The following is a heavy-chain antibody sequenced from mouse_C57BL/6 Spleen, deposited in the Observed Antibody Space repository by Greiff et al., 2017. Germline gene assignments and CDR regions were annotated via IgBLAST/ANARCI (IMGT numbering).Heavy chain of an antibody. J-gene: IGHJ2*01. CDR3: ARGGGLLPFDY. Sequence: VQLQQSGPELVKPGASVKISCKASGYSFTGYYMNWVKQSPEKSLEWIGEINPSTGGTTYNQKFKAKATLTVDKSSSTAYMQLKSLTSEDSAVYYCARGGGLLPFDYWGQGTTLTVSS. CDR1: GYSFTGYY. V-gene: IGHV1-42*01. CDR2: INPSTGGT. D-gene: IGHD2-3*01.